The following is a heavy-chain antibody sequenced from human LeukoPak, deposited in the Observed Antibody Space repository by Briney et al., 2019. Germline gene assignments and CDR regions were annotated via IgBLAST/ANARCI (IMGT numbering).Heavy chain of an antibody. D-gene: IGHD6-19*01. CDR3: ARSGIAVTARGDY. J-gene: IGHJ4*02. CDR1: GGTFSSYA. V-gene: IGHV1-2*02. CDR2: INPNSGGT. Sequence: ASVKVSCKASGGTFSSYAISWVRQAPGQGLEWMGWINPNSGGTNYAQRFQGRVTMTRDSSISTAYMELSRLGSDDTAVYYCARSGIAVTARGDYWGQGTLVTVSS.